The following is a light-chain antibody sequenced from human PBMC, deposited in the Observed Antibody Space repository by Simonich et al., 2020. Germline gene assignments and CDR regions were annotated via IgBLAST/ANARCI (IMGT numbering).Light chain of an antibody. CDR2: KAS. Sequence: DIQMTQSPSTLSASVGDRVTNTCRASQSIISCLAWYQQKPGKAPKLLIYKASSLESGVPSRFSGSGSGTEFTLTISSLQPDDFATYYCQQANSFPYTFGQGTKLEIK. CDR3: QQANSFPYT. V-gene: IGKV1-5*03. CDR1: QSIISC. J-gene: IGKJ2*01.